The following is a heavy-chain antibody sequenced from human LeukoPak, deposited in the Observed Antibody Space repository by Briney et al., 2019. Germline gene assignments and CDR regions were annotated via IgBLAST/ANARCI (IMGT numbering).Heavy chain of an antibody. CDR2: INAGNGNT. CDR1: GYTFTSYA. D-gene: IGHD3-22*01. Sequence: ASVKVSCKASGYTFTSYAMHWVRQAPGQRLEWMGWINAGNGNTKYSQKFQGRVTITRDTSAGTAYMELSSLRSEDTAVYYCARNYYDSSGYYFHFDYWGQGTLVTVSS. CDR3: ARNYYDSSGYYFHFDY. J-gene: IGHJ4*02. V-gene: IGHV1-3*01.